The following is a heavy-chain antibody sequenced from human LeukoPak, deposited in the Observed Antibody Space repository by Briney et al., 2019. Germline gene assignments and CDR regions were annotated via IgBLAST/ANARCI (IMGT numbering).Heavy chain of an antibody. CDR1: GFTFSSYS. D-gene: IGHD4-23*01. V-gene: IGHV3-21*01. CDR3: ARVSLLDDGGLGDY. J-gene: IGHJ4*02. Sequence: GGSLRLSCAASGFTFSSYSMNWVRQAPGKGLEWVSSISSSSSYIYYADSVKGRFTISRDNAKNSLYLQMNSLRAEDTAVYYCARVSLLDDGGLGDYWGQGTLVTVSS. CDR2: ISSSSSYI.